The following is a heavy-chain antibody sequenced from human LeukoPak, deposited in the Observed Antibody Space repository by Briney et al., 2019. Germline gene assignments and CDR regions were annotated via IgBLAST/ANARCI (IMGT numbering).Heavy chain of an antibody. CDR3: TRDGVDSSGRRFEY. CDR2: ISPNSGGT. Sequence: ASVKVSCKASGYTFTDYYMHWVRQVPGQGLEWMGWISPNSGGTNYAQKFQGRVTTTIPTSITTTYMELSRLTSDDTAVYFCTRDGVDSSGRRFEYWGQGTLVTVTS. D-gene: IGHD3-22*01. V-gene: IGHV1-2*02. CDR1: GYTFTDYY. J-gene: IGHJ4*02.